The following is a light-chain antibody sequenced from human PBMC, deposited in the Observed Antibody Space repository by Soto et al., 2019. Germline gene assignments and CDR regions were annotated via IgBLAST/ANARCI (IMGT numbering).Light chain of an antibody. Sequence: EIVLTQSPGTLSLSPGERATLSCRASQSVSSSYLAWYQQKPGQAPRLLIYGASSRATGIPDRFSGSGSGKDFTLTIRRLEPEDFAVYYCQQYGSSRTFGQGTKVESK. CDR1: QSVSSSY. CDR2: GAS. J-gene: IGKJ1*01. CDR3: QQYGSSRT. V-gene: IGKV3-20*01.